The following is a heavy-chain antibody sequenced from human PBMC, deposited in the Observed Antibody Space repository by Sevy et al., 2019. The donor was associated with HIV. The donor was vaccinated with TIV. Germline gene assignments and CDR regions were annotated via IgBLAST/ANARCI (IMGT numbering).Heavy chain of an antibody. CDR2: IKQDGSDK. CDR1: GFTFNNYW. D-gene: IGHD7-27*01. CDR3: ARSWDYWGQMGY. V-gene: IGHV3-7*03. J-gene: IGHJ4*02. Sequence: GGSLRLSCAASGFTFNNYWMTWVRQAPGKGLEGVANIKQDGSDKYYMESVKGRFNISRDNTKNSLYLKLNSLRAEDTAVYYCARSWDYWGQMGYWGQGTLVTVSS.